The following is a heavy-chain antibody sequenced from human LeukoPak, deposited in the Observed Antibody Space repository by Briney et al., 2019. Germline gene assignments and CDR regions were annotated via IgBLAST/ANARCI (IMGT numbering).Heavy chain of an antibody. Sequence: GGSLRLSCAASGFTFSSYEMNWVRQAPGKGLEWVSAISGSGGSTYYADSVKGRFTISRDNSKNTLYLQMNSLRAEDTAVYYCADLDKRPYFDYWGQGTLVTVSS. CDR3: ADLDKRPYFDY. CDR1: GFTFSSYE. CDR2: ISGSGGST. V-gene: IGHV3-23*01. D-gene: IGHD3-9*01. J-gene: IGHJ4*02.